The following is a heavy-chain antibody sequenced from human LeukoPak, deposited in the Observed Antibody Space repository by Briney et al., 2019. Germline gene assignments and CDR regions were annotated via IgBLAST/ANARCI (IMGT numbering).Heavy chain of an antibody. J-gene: IGHJ5*02. CDR3: AKGGPNYYGSGSGIDR. CDR2: IHNSGNYI. D-gene: IGHD3-10*01. CDR1: GFTFSSYE. V-gene: IGHV3-48*03. Sequence: GGSLRLSCAASGFTFSSYEMNWVRQAPGKGLEWVSYIHNSGNYIYYADSVKGRFTISRDNAKNSLYLQMNSLRAEDTAVFYCAKGGPNYYGSGSGIDRWGQGTLVTVSS.